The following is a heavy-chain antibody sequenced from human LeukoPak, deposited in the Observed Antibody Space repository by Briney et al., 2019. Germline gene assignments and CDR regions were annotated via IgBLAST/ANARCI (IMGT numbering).Heavy chain of an antibody. D-gene: IGHD3-10*01. V-gene: IGHV5-10-1*01. CDR2: IDPSDSYT. CDR3: AGTYGSGSFWVY. CDR1: GYSFTNYW. J-gene: IGHJ4*02. Sequence: GESLKISCKGSGYSFTNYWISWVRQMPGKGLEWMGRIDPSDSYTNYSPSFQGHVTISVDKSITTAYLQWSSLKASDTAMYYCAGTYGSGSFWVYWGQGSLVTVST.